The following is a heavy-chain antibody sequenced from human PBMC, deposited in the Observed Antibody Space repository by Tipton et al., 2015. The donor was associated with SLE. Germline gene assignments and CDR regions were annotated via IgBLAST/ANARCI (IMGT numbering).Heavy chain of an antibody. CDR3: ARDRPYYYFYGMDV. V-gene: IGHV4-39*02. CDR1: GGTFSSRGSY. Sequence: TLSLTCTVSGGTFSSRGSYWGWIRQPPGKGLEFIGSVYYSGSTSYNPSLKSRVTTSVDTSKNQFSLKLKSVTAADTAVYYCARDRPYYYFYGMDVWGQGTTVTVSS. CDR2: VYYSGST. J-gene: IGHJ6*02.